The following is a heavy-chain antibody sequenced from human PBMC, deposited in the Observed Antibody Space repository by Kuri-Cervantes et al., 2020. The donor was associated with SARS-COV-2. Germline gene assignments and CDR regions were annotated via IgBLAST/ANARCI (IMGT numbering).Heavy chain of an antibody. CDR3: AKETNYYDRSGYYYAWFDP. CDR2: ISNSGTT. Sequence: SETLSLTCTVSGGSISSSSYYWGRIRQPPGKGLEWIGYISNSGTTYYNSSLRGRVTISVDTSKSQFSLNLTSVTAADTAVYYCAKETNYYDRSGYYYAWFDPWGQGTLVTVSS. J-gene: IGHJ5*02. CDR1: GGSISSSSYY. D-gene: IGHD3-22*01. V-gene: IGHV4-30-4*08.